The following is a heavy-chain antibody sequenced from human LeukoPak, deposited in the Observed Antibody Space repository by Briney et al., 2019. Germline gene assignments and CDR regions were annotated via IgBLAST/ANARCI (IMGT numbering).Heavy chain of an antibody. CDR3: ARVGATDAFDI. CDR1: EFTFSNYG. J-gene: IGHJ4*02. Sequence: PGGSLRLSCAASEFTFSNYGMHWVRQAPGEGLEWVSSISSSSSYIYYADSVKGRFTISRDNAKNSLYLQMNSLRAEDTAVYYCARVGATDAFDIWGQGTLVTVSS. CDR2: ISSSSSYI. V-gene: IGHV3-21*01. D-gene: IGHD1-26*01.